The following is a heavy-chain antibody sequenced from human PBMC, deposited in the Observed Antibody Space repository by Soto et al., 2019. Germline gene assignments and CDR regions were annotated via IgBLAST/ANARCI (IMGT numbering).Heavy chain of an antibody. J-gene: IGHJ4*02. V-gene: IGHV3-15*07. D-gene: IGHD2-8*01. CDR3: AADRCLNGVCYLVWW. CDR1: GVTFSNAW. CDR2: IKSKTDGGTT. Sequence: EVQLVESGGGLVKPGGSLRLSCAASGVTFSNAWMNWVRQAPVKGLEWVGRIKSKTDGGTTDYAAPVKGRFTISRDDSKYTLYLQMNSLKTADTAVYYCAADRCLNGVCYLVWWWGQGTLVTVSS.